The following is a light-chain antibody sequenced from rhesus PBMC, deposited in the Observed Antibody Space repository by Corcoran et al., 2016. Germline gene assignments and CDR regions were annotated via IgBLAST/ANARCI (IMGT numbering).Light chain of an antibody. CDR2: YAS. CDR1: QGISNY. V-gene: IGKV1S14*01. Sequence: DIQMTQSPSSLSASVGDTVTITCRASQGISNYLAWYQQKPGKAPKPLIYYASNLESGVPSRVSGSGSGKDFTLTFSSLQPEDFALYYCQQHNSCPFTFGPGTKLDIK. CDR3: QQHNSCPFT. J-gene: IGKJ3*01.